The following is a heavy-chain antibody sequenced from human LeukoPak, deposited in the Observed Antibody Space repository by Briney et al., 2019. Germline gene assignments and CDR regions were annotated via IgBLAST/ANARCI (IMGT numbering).Heavy chain of an antibody. CDR1: EFTFNNYA. CDR2: ISGSGGRT. J-gene: IGHJ4*02. CDR3: AKEYSGTFSPFPSYFDY. Sequence: GGSLRLSCAASEFTFNNYAMNWVRQAPGKGLEWVSAISGSGGRTYYADSVKGRFTISRGNSKNTLYLQMNSLGAEDTAVYFCAKEYSGTFSPFPSYFDYWGQGTLVTVSS. D-gene: IGHD1-26*01. V-gene: IGHV3-23*01.